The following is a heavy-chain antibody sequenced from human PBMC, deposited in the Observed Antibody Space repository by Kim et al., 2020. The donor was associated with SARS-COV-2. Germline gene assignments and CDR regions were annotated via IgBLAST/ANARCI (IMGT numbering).Heavy chain of an antibody. CDR3: AREGGSGSYGMDV. Sequence: YADSVKGRFTISRDNDKNSLYLQMNSLRAEDTAVYYCAREGGSGSYGMDVWGQGTTVTVSS. J-gene: IGHJ6*02. V-gene: IGHV3-21*01. D-gene: IGHD3-10*01.